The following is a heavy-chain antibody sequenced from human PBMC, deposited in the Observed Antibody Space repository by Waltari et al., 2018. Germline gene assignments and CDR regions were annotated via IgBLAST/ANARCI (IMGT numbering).Heavy chain of an antibody. CDR1: GGSISSSNW. Sequence: QVQLQESGPGLVKPSGTLSLTCAVSGGSISSSNWWSWVRQPPGKGLEWIGEIYHSGSTNYNPSLKSRVTISVDKSKNQFSLKLSSVTAADTAVYYCAREQYYDDPDYYYGMDVWGQGTTVTVSS. V-gene: IGHV4-4*02. D-gene: IGHD3-3*01. CDR3: AREQYYDDPDYYYGMDV. CDR2: IYHSGST. J-gene: IGHJ6*02.